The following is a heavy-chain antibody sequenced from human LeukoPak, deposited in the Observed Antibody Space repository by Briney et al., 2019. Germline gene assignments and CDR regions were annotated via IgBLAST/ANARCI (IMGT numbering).Heavy chain of an antibody. CDR3: ARDRILTGYYTFDY. CDR2: IYHSGST. CDR1: GYSISGGYY. V-gene: IGHV4-38-2*02. D-gene: IGHD3-9*01. Sequence: PSETLSLTCTVSGYSISGGYYWGWIRQPPGKGLEWIGSIYHSGSTYYNPSLKSRVTISVDTSKNQFSLKLSSVTAADTAVYYCARDRILTGYYTFDYWGQGTLVTVSS. J-gene: IGHJ4*02.